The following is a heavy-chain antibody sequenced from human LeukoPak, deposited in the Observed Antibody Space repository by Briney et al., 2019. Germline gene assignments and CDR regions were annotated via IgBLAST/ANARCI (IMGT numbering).Heavy chain of an antibody. D-gene: IGHD6-19*01. CDR3: AKIDSSGWYVDY. CDR2: IWYDGSNK. V-gene: IGHV3-33*06. Sequence: GGSLRLSCAASGFTFSNYGMHWVRQAPGKGLEWVALIWYDGSNKYYTDSVKGRFTISRDNSKNTLYLQMNSLRAEDTAVYYCAKIDSSGWYVDYWGQGTLVTVSS. CDR1: GFTFSNYG. J-gene: IGHJ4*02.